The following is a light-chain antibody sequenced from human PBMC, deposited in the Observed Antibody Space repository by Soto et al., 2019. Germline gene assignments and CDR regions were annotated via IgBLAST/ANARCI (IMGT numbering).Light chain of an antibody. CDR2: DVS. CDR3: SSYTSSDVV. CDR1: SSDVGGYNY. J-gene: IGLJ2*01. V-gene: IGLV2-14*01. Sequence: QSALTQPASVSGSPGQSITISCTGTSSDVGGYNYVSWYQQHPGKAPKLMIYDVSNRPSGVSNRFSGSKSGNTASLTISGLQAEGEADYYCSSYTSSDVVFGGGTKVTVL.